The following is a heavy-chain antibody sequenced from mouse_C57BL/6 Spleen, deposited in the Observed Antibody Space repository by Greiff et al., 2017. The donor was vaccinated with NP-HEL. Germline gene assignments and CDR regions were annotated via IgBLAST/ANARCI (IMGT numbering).Heavy chain of an antibody. CDR2: IYPGDGDT. Sequence: QVQLQHSGPELVKPGASVKISCKASGYAFSSSWMNWVKQRPGKGLEWIGRIYPGDGDTNYNGKFKGKATLTADKSSSTAYMQLSSLTSEDSAVYFCARGFAYWGQGTLVTVSA. J-gene: IGHJ3*01. CDR3: ARGFAY. CDR1: GYAFSSSW. V-gene: IGHV1-82*01.